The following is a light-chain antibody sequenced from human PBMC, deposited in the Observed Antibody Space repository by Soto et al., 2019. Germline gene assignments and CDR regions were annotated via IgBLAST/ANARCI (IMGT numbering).Light chain of an antibody. J-gene: IGKJ5*01. Sequence: IVLTQSPATLSLSPGERATSSCRASQSLSSYLAWYQQKPGQAPRLLIYGASTRATGIPARFSGSGSGTEFTLTISSLQSEDFAVYYCQQYNNWPPITFGQGTRLEIK. CDR3: QQYNNWPPIT. V-gene: IGKV3-15*01. CDR1: QSLSSY. CDR2: GAS.